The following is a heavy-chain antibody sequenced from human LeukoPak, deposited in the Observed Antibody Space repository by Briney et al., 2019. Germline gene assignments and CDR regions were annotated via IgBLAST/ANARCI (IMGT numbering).Heavy chain of an antibody. Sequence: GASVKVSCKTSGYTFTSDDINWVRQATGQGLEWMGWMNPNSGNTGYAQKFQGRVTMTRNTSISTAYMELSSLRAEDTAVYYCARAPGHIVGATTHPPDYWGQGTLVTVSS. CDR1: GYTFTSDD. V-gene: IGHV1-8*01. CDR3: ARAPGHIVGATTHPPDY. D-gene: IGHD1-26*01. CDR2: MNPNSGNT. J-gene: IGHJ4*02.